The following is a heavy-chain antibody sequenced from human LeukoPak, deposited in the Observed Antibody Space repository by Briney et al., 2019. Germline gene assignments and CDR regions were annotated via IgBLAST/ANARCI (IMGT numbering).Heavy chain of an antibody. J-gene: IGHJ4*02. Sequence: PSETLSLTCTVSGGFISSSSYYWGWIRQPPGKGLEWIGSIYYSGSTYYNPSLKSRVTISVDTSKNQFSLKLSSVTAADTAVYYCARRPGIATAAGFDYWGQGTLVTVSS. CDR3: ARRPGIATAAGFDY. CDR2: IYYSGST. CDR1: GGFISSSSYY. V-gene: IGHV4-39*01. D-gene: IGHD6-13*01.